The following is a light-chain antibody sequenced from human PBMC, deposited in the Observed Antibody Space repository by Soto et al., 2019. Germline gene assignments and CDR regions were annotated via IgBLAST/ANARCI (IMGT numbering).Light chain of an antibody. J-gene: IGKJ1*01. CDR3: HQYSSSTKT. CDR2: GAS. Sequence: EIVLTHSPSTLSLSPGERSNLSCRASQSVSRTYLAWYQQRPGQAPRLLIYGASSRATGIPERLSGSGYGTDLTITISRMETEDFEVYYCHQYSSSTKTFGQGTKVDIK. CDR1: QSVSRTY. V-gene: IGKV3-20*01.